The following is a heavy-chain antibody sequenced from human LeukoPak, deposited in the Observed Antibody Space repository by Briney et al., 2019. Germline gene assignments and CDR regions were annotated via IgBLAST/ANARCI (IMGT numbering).Heavy chain of an antibody. CDR2: IGIDSGNT. V-gene: IGHV3-48*01. CDR1: GFTFSDYS. CDR3: ARDYKYAFDN. J-gene: IGHJ4*02. Sequence: GGSLRLSCAASGFTFSDYSMNWVRQAPGKGLEWIAYIGIDSGNTNYADSVKGRFTISGDKAKNSLYLQMNSLRVEDTAVYHCARDYKYAFDNWGQGTLVTVSS. D-gene: IGHD5-24*01.